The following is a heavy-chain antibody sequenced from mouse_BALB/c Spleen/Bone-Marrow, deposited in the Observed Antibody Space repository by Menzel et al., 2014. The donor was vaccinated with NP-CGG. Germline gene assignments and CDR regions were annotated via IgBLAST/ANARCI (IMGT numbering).Heavy chain of an antibody. J-gene: IGHJ3*01. D-gene: IGHD1-1*01. V-gene: IGHV1S56*01. CDR3: ARPPGSSPAWFAY. Sequence: QVQLQQPGPELVKPGASVRISCKASGYTFXSYYIHWVKQRPGQGLEWIGWIYPGNVNTKYNEKFKGKATLTADKSSSTAYIQLSRLTSEDSAFFFCARPPGSSPAWFAYWGQGTLVTVSA. CDR1: GYTFXSYY. CDR2: IYPGNVNT.